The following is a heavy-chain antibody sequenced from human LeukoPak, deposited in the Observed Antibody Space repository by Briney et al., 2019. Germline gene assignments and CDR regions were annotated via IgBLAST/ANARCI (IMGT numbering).Heavy chain of an antibody. J-gene: IGHJ4*02. CDR2: INPSGGST. CDR3: ARQGTYSSAIGMGY. D-gene: IGHD6-19*01. CDR1: GYTFNNHY. Sequence: ASVKVSCKASGYTFNNHYMYWVRQAPGQGLEWMGVINPSGGSTSYAQKFQGRVTVTRDTSTRTVYMEVNSLRSEDTAMYYCARQGTYSSAIGMGYWGQGTLVTVSS. V-gene: IGHV1-46*02.